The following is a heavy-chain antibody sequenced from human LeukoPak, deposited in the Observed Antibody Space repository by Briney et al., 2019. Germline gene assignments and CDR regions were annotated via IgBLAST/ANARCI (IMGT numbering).Heavy chain of an antibody. J-gene: IGHJ4*02. CDR1: GGSFSSYY. CDR3: AGHHPRNTVDF. Sequence: SETLSLTCTVSGGSFSSYYWSWIRQPPGKGLEWIAYISDIGSTNYNPSLKSRVTISLDTSKNQFSLKLSSVTAADTAVYYCAGHHPRNTVDFWGQGTLVTVSS. V-gene: IGHV4-59*08. D-gene: IGHD2/OR15-2a*01. CDR2: ISDIGST.